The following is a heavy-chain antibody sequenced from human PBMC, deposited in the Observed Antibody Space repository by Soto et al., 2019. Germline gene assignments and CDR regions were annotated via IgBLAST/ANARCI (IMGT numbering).Heavy chain of an antibody. D-gene: IGHD3-16*01. Sequence: EGQLVESGGGLVKPGGSLKLSCEASGFTFRSSWMGWVRQAPGKGLEWVANIKQDGGERNYLDSVKGRFTISRDNAENSLFLQMNSLRAEDTAVYYCARDFPFYYGMDVWDQGTTVTVSS. CDR3: ARDFPFYYGMDV. J-gene: IGHJ6*02. CDR2: IKQDGGER. V-gene: IGHV3-7*01. CDR1: GFTFRSSW.